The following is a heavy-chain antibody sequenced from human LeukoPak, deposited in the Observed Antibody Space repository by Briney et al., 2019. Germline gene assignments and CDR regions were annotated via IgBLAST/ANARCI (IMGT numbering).Heavy chain of an antibody. J-gene: IGHJ4*02. CDR1: GFPFKGYW. Sequence: SGGSPRLSCVSSGFPFKGYWMTWVRQSPGKGLDWVANIKPDGSETNYLDSVKGRFTISRDNARDSLFLEMNNLRVDDTAVYYCARDGGELWPLDEWGQGILVTVSS. V-gene: IGHV3-7*01. CDR3: ARDGGELWPLDE. D-gene: IGHD3-10*01. CDR2: IKPDGSET.